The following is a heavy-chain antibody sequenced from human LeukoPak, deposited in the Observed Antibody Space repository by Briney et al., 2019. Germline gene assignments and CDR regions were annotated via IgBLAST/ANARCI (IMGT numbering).Heavy chain of an antibody. CDR3: ARESRSGYYC. J-gene: IGHJ4*02. CDR1: GGSISSYY. Sequence: WETLSLTCTVSGGSISSYYWSWIRQPPGKGLEWIGYIYYSGSTNYNPSLKSRVTISVDTSKNQFSLKLSSVTAADTAVYYCARESRSGYYCWGQGTLVTVSS. CDR2: IYYSGST. D-gene: IGHD3-22*01. V-gene: IGHV4-59*01.